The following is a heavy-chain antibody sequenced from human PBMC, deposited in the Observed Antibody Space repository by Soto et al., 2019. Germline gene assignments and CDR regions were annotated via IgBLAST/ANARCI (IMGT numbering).Heavy chain of an antibody. CDR1: GYTFTSYA. CDR3: ARLDYYYYGMDV. CDR2: INAGNGNT. V-gene: IGHV1-3*01. Sequence: ASVKVSCKASGYTFTSYAMHWVRQAPGQRLEWMGWINAGNGNTKYSQKFQGRVTITRDTSASTAYMELSSLRSEDTAVYYCARLDYYYYGMDVWGQGTTVTVSS. J-gene: IGHJ6*02.